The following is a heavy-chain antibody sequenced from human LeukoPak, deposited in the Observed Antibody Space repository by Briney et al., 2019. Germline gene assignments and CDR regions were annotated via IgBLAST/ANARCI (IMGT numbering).Heavy chain of an antibody. D-gene: IGHD3-10*01. V-gene: IGHV7-4-1*02. Sequence: ASVKVSCKASGYTFTSYAMNWVRQAPGQGLEWMGWINTNTGNPTYAQGFTGRFVFSLDTSVSTAYLQISSLKAEDTAVYYCARELVTMVRGVIFGLGYWGQGTLVTVSS. CDR1: GYTFTSYA. CDR3: ARELVTMVRGVIFGLGY. J-gene: IGHJ4*02. CDR2: INTNTGNP.